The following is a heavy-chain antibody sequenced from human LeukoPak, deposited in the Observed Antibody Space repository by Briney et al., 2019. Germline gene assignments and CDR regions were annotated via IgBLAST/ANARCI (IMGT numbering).Heavy chain of an antibody. Sequence: PSETLSLTCTVSGGSIGRSSYYWGWIRQPPGKGLEWIGSIYYSGSTYYNPSLKSRVTISVDTSKNQFSLKLSSVTAADTAVYYCARDQLIVVDKSFDPWGQGTLVTVSS. J-gene: IGHJ5*02. V-gene: IGHV4-39*07. D-gene: IGHD3-22*01. CDR1: GGSIGRSSYY. CDR2: IYYSGST. CDR3: ARDQLIVVDKSFDP.